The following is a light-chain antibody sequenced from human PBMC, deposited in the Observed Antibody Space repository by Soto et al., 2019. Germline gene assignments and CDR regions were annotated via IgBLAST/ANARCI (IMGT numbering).Light chain of an antibody. CDR2: DAS. Sequence: EIVLTQSPATLSVSPGERATVPCRTSQHVGSNLAWYQLKPGQAPRLLIYDASTRATAIPARFGGSGSGTDFTLTINDLQSEDSAIYYCQQYHHWHLTFGGGTKVEI. V-gene: IGKV3-15*01. CDR3: QQYHHWHLT. J-gene: IGKJ4*01. CDR1: QHVGSN.